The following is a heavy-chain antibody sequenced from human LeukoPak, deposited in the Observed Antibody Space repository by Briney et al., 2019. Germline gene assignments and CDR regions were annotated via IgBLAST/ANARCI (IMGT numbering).Heavy chain of an antibody. V-gene: IGHV3-7*03. CDR1: GFTFSSYW. CDR2: IKQDGSEK. Sequence: GGSLRLSCAASGFTFSSYWMSWVRQAPGKGLEWVANIKQDGSEKYYVDSVKGRFTISRDNSKNTLYLQMNSLRAEDTAVYYCAKVGGPTDYDYVWGSYYYYWGQGTLVTVSS. J-gene: IGHJ4*02. D-gene: IGHD3-16*01. CDR3: AKVGGPTDYDYVWGSYYYY.